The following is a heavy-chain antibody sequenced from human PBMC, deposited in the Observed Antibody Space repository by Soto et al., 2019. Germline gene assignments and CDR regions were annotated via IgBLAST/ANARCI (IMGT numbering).Heavy chain of an antibody. J-gene: IGHJ6*02. CDR2: IDPSDSYT. CDR1: GYSFTSYW. D-gene: IGHD3-10*01. CDR3: ARWNYYGSRTYAHYYYGMDV. Sequence: GESLKISCKGSGYSFTSYWISWVRQMPGKGLEWMGRIDPSDSYTNYSPSFQGHVTISADKSISTAYLQWSSLKASDTAMYYCARWNYYGSRTYAHYYYGMDVWGQGTTVTVSS. V-gene: IGHV5-10-1*01.